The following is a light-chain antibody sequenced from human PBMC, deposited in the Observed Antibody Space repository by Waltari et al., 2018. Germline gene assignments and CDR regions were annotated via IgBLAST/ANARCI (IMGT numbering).Light chain of an antibody. J-gene: IGLJ1*01. Sequence: QSALTQPASVSGSPGQSITISCSGTDSDVGAYDFVSWYQQHPGKAPHLIIYEVSNRPSGIPNRFSASKSGTPASLTISGLQAEDEADYYCSSYTTSSAPGVFGTGTRVTVL. CDR1: DSDVGAYDF. CDR3: SSYTTSSAPGV. CDR2: EVS. V-gene: IGLV2-14*01.